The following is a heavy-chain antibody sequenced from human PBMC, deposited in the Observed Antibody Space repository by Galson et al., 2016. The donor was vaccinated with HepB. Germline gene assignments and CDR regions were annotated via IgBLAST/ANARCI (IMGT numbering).Heavy chain of an antibody. D-gene: IGHD4-11*01. CDR1: GDSISTSGYY. Sequence: TLSLTCTVSGDSISTSGYYWSWIRQHPVKGLEWIGYIYYSGSAYYNPSLKSRVTISIDTSNNQFSLNVRSVTAADTAIYYCARDVDETVGDPTGDVFDIWGQGTTVIVAS. CDR2: IYYSGSA. V-gene: IGHV4-31*03. CDR3: ARDVDETVGDPTGDVFDI. J-gene: IGHJ3*02.